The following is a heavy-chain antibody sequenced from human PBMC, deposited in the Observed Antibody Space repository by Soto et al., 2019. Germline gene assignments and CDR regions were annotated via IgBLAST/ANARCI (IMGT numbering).Heavy chain of an antibody. CDR3: ARQMGDIVVVVAAEGYYGMDV. CDR2: IYYSGST. CDR1: GGSISSSSYY. J-gene: IGHJ6*02. V-gene: IGHV4-39*01. D-gene: IGHD2-15*01. Sequence: SETLSLTCTVSGGSISSSSYYWGWIRQPPGKGLEWIGSIYYSGSTYYNPSLKSRVTISVDTSKNQFSLKLSSVTAADTAVYYCARQMGDIVVVVAAEGYYGMDVWGQGTTVTVS.